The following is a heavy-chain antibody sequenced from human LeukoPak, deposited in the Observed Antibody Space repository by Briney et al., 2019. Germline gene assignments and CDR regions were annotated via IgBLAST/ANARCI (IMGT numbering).Heavy chain of an antibody. CDR3: ARRGHSGSFLDSFDI. Sequence: GESLKISCKGSGYSFTTYWIGWVRQMPGKGPEWMGIIYPGDSDTTYSPSFQGQVSISADKSISTAYLQWSSLKASDSAIYYCARRGHSGSFLDSFDIWGQGTMVTVSS. V-gene: IGHV5-51*01. J-gene: IGHJ3*02. CDR2: IYPGDSDT. D-gene: IGHD5-12*01. CDR1: GYSFTTYW.